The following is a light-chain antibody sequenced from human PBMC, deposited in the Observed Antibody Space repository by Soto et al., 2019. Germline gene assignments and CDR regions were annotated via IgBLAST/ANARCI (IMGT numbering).Light chain of an antibody. J-gene: IGLJ1*01. CDR1: SGHSSYA. V-gene: IGLV4-69*01. CDR2: LNSDGSH. CDR3: QTWVAGIYV. Sequence: QLVLTQSPSASASLGASVKLTCTLSSGHSSYAIAWHQQQPEKGPRYLMNLNSDGSHSKGDGIPDRFSGSSSGAERYLTIPSLQSEDEADYYCQTWVAGIYVFGTGTKLTVL.